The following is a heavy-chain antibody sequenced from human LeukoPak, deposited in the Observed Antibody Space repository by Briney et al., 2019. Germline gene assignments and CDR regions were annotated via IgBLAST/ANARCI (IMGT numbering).Heavy chain of an antibody. J-gene: IGHJ5*02. D-gene: IGHD3-10*01. V-gene: IGHV1-2*04. CDR2: INPNSGGT. CDR1: GYTFTGYY. Sequence: ASVKVSCKASGYTFTGYYMHWLRQAPGQGLEWMGWINPNSGGTNYAQKFQGWVTMTRDTSISTAYMELSRLRPDDTAVYYCARGDLASMVRGVMGNWFDPWGQGTLVTVSS. CDR3: ARGDLASMVRGVMGNWFDP.